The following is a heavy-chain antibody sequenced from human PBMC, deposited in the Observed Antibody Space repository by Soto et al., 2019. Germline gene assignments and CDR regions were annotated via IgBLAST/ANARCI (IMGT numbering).Heavy chain of an antibody. J-gene: IGHJ4*02. CDR2: FDPEDGET. CDR1: GYTLTELS. Sequence: ASVKVSCKVSGYTLTELSMHWVLQAPGKGLEWMGGFDPEDGETIYAQKFQGRVTMTEDTSTDTAYMELSSLRSEDTAVYYCATAPRLLRSQFDYWGQGTLVTVSS. V-gene: IGHV1-24*01. CDR3: ATAPRLLRSQFDY. D-gene: IGHD4-17*01.